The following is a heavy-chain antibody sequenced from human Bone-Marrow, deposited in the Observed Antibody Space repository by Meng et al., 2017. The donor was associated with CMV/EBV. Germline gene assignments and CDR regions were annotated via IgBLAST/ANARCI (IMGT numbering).Heavy chain of an antibody. J-gene: IGHJ3*01. V-gene: IGHV4-34*01. CDR3: ARTAYCGGDCYAVKL. CDR1: GGSFSGYY. CDR2: INHSGST. D-gene: IGHD2-21*01. Sequence: SETLSLTCAVYGGSFSGYYWSWIRQPPGKGLEWIGEINHSGSTNYNPSLKSRVTISVDTSKNQFSLKLSSVTAADTAVYYCARTAYCGGDCYAVKLWGQGTMV.